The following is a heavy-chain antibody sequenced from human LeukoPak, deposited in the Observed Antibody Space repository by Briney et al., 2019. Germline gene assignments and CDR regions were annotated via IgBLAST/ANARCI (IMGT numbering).Heavy chain of an antibody. V-gene: IGHV4-39*07. Sequence: SETLSLTCTVSGGSISSSSYYWGWLRQPPGKGLEWLGSIYYSGSTYYNPSLKSRVTISVDTSKNQFSLKLSSVTAADTAVYYCARDLGGSYQYYFDYWGQGTLVTVSS. D-gene: IGHD1-26*01. CDR2: IYYSGST. CDR3: ARDLGGSYQYYFDY. J-gene: IGHJ4*02. CDR1: GGSISSSSYY.